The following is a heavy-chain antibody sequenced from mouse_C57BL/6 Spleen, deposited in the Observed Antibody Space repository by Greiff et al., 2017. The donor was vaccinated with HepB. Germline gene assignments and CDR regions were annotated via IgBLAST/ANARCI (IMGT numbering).Heavy chain of an antibody. V-gene: IGHV1-82*01. Sequence: QVQLQQSGPELVKPGASVKISCKASGYAFSSSWMNWVKQRPGKGLEWIGRIYPGDGDTNYNGKFKGKATLTADKSSSTAYMQLSSLTSEDSAVYFCAGSSITTVVATGYWGQGTTLTVSS. D-gene: IGHD1-1*01. CDR3: AGSSITTVVATGY. CDR1: GYAFSSSW. CDR2: IYPGDGDT. J-gene: IGHJ2*01.